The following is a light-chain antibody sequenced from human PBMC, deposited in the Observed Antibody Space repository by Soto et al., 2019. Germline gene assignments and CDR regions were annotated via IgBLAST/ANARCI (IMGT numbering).Light chain of an antibody. Sequence: DIQMTQSPSSVSASVGDTVTITCRASHYIDSWLAWYQQKPGKAPKLLIYDASRLRTGVPSTFSGSRSGTDFTLTITDLRPEDFATYYCQQAYTFPFTFGQGTRLDIK. CDR1: HYIDSW. J-gene: IGKJ5*01. V-gene: IGKV1-12*02. CDR2: DAS. CDR3: QQAYTFPFT.